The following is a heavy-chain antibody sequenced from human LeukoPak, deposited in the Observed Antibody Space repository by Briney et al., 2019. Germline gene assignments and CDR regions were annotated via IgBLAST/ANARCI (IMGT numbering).Heavy chain of an antibody. J-gene: IGHJ4*02. CDR1: GYTFTNYF. CDR2: INPSSGST. V-gene: IGHV1-46*01. Sequence: ASVKVSCKASGYTFTNYFIYCVRQAPGQGLEWMGIINPSSGSTSYPQKFQGRVTMTRDTSTSTVYMELSSLRSEDTAVYYCARAYYFDTSGYYPGGDYWGQGTLVTVSS. D-gene: IGHD3-22*01. CDR3: ARAYYFDTSGYYPGGDY.